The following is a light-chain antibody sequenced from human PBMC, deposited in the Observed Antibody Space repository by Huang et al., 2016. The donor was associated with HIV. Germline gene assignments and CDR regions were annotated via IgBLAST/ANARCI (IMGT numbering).Light chain of an antibody. CDR3: QQRSAWPLT. CDR1: QSVNSY. J-gene: IGKJ4*01. Sequence: EIVLTQSPATLSLSPGKRATLSCRASQSVNSYLAWYQQKPGQAPRLLIYDAANGATGIPARFSGSGSGTDFTLTISNVQSEDFAVYYCQQRSAWPLTFGGGTKVEI. CDR2: DAA. V-gene: IGKV3-11*01.